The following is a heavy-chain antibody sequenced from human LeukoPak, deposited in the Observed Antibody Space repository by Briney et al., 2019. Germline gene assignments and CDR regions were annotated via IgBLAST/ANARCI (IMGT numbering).Heavy chain of an antibody. CDR3: VTIPYNWNDKDY. D-gene: IGHD1-1*01. V-gene: IGHV3-48*03. CDR1: GFTFSSYE. CDR2: ISSTGSTR. J-gene: IGHJ4*02. Sequence: GGSLRLSCAASGFTFSSYEMNWVRQAPGTGLEWVSYISSTGSTRYYADSVKGRFTISRDNAKNSLYLQMNSLRAEDAAVYYCVTIPYNWNDKDYWGQGTLVTVSS.